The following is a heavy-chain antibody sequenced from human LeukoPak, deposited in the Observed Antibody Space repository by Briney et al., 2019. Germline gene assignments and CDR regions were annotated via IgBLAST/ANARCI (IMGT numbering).Heavy chain of an antibody. V-gene: IGHV3-15*04. CDR1: GFTLSNAW. D-gene: IGHD4-17*01. CDR2: MESKSDGGST. CDR3: TTLDGDYAPDY. Sequence: GGSLRLSCAGSGFTLSNAWMSWVRQAPGKGLEWVGRMESKSDGGSTDYAARVKGRFTISRDDSKNTLFLQINSLKTEDTAVYYCTTLDGDYAPDYWGQGTLVTVSS. J-gene: IGHJ4*02.